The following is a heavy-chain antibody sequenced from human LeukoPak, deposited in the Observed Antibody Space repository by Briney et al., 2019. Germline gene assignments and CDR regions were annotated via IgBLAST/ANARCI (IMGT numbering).Heavy chain of an antibody. D-gene: IGHD2-8*02. J-gene: IGHJ4*02. Sequence: GGSLRLSCAASGFTFSSYAMSWVRQAPGKGLEWVSDISGSTLATYYVDSVKGRFTISRDNSKNTLYLQMNGLKAEDTAVYYCARLTGASNSGYWGQGTLVTVSS. CDR2: ISGSTLAT. CDR1: GFTFSSYA. V-gene: IGHV3-23*01. CDR3: ARLTGASNSGY.